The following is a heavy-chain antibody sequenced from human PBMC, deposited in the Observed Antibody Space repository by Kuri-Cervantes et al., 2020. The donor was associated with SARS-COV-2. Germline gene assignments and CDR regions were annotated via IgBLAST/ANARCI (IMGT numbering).Heavy chain of an antibody. Sequence: SCTVSGGSISSGGYYWSWVRQHPGRGPEWIGYVYYNGNTSYSPSLKSRVTMSIGTSRNQFSLRLSSVTAADTAVYYCARGGTTVPTSGAFDFWGQGTLVTVSS. D-gene: IGHD4-17*01. J-gene: IGHJ3*01. CDR2: VYYNGNT. CDR1: GGSISSGGYY. V-gene: IGHV4-31*02. CDR3: ARGGTTVPTSGAFDF.